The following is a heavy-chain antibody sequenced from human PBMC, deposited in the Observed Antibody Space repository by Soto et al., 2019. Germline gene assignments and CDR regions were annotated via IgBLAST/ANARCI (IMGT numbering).Heavy chain of an antibody. CDR1: VLSVSTCY. V-gene: IGHV4-59*02. D-gene: IGHD4-17*01. J-gene: IGHJ6*02. CDR2: IYYSGST. CDR3: ARGGIRDYYYGTDV. Sequence: PSSRLAPTSAISVLSVSTCYGMVLVAIPGKGLEWIGYIYYSGSTNYNPSLKSRVTISVDTSKNQFSLKLSSVTAADTAGDDCARGGIRDYYYGTDVWGPGTRVNVS.